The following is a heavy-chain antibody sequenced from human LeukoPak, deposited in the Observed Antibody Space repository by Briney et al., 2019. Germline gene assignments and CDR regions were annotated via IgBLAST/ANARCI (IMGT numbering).Heavy chain of an antibody. CDR1: GGSFSGYY. CDR2: INHSGST. D-gene: IGHD2-15*01. CDR3: AREPDCSGGSCYRDY. Sequence: PSETLSLTCAVYGGSFSGYYWSWIRQPPGKGLEWIGEINHSGSTNYNPSLKSRVTISVDTSKNQFSLKLSSVTAADTAVYYCAREPDCSGGSCYRDYWGQGTLVTVSS. J-gene: IGHJ4*02. V-gene: IGHV4-34*01.